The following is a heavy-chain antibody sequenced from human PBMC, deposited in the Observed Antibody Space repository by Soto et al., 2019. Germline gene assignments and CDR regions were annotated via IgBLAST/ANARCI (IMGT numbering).Heavy chain of an antibody. CDR1: GGTFSSYA. CDR3: ARDFDNWNDAHYFDY. CDR2: IIPIFGTA. Sequence: QVQLVQSGAEVQKPGSSVKVSCKASGGTFSSYAISWVRQAPGQGLEWMGGIIPIFGTANYEQKFQGRVTISADESTSTAYMELSSLRSEDTAVYYCARDFDNWNDAHYFDYWGQGTLVTVSS. D-gene: IGHD1-1*01. J-gene: IGHJ4*02. V-gene: IGHV1-69*01.